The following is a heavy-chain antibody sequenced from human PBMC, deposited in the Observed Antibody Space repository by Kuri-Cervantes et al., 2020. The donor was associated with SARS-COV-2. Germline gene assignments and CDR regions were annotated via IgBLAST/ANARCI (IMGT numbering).Heavy chain of an antibody. D-gene: IGHD3-10*01. Sequence: GESLKISCAASGFTFKNFVMHWVRQAPGKGLEWVAFVSPDGTTANYADSVKGRFTISRDNSKNTVSLELSSLRAEDTAVYYCARGPRGAGFDYWGQGTLVTVSS. J-gene: IGHJ4*02. CDR2: VSPDGTTA. CDR1: GFTFKNFV. V-gene: IGHV3-30*04. CDR3: ARGPRGAGFDY.